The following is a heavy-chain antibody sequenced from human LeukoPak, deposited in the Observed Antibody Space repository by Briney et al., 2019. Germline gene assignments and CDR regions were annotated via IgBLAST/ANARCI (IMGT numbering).Heavy chain of an antibody. Sequence: GGSLRLSCAASGFTFSNAWMSWVRQAPGKGLEWVSAISGSGGSTYYADSVKGRFTISRDNSKNTLYLQMNSLRAEDTAVYYCAKDEYRGPHYYFDYWGQGTLVTVSS. V-gene: IGHV3-23*01. CDR3: AKDEYRGPHYYFDY. D-gene: IGHD6-6*01. J-gene: IGHJ4*02. CDR2: ISGSGGST. CDR1: GFTFSNAW.